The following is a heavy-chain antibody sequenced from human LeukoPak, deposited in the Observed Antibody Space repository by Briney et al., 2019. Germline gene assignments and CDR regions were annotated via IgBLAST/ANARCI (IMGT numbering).Heavy chain of an antibody. Sequence: GESLQISCKGSDYNFTSYWIGWGRQLPGKGLEWMGIIYPGDSDTRYSPSFQGQVTISADKSISTAYLQWSSLKASDTAMYYCARSKGSKSFDYWGQGTLVTVSS. J-gene: IGHJ4*02. CDR1: DYNFTSYW. CDR3: ARSKGSKSFDY. D-gene: IGHD4-11*01. CDR2: IYPGDSDT. V-gene: IGHV5-51*01.